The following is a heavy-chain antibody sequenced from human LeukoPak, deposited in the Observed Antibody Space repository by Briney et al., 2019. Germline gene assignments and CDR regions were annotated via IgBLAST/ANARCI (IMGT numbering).Heavy chain of an antibody. Sequence: ASVKVSCKASGYTFTGYYMHWVRQAPGQGLEWMGWISAYNGNTNYAQKLQGRVTMTTDTSTSTAYMELRSLRSDDTAVYYCARDPSIMITFGGVIVNGDAFDIWGQGTMVTVSS. CDR1: GYTFTGYY. V-gene: IGHV1-18*04. CDR2: ISAYNGNT. J-gene: IGHJ3*02. CDR3: ARDPSIMITFGGVIVNGDAFDI. D-gene: IGHD3-16*02.